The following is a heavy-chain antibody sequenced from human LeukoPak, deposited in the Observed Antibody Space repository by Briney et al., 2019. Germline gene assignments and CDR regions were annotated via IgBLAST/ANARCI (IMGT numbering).Heavy chain of an antibody. Sequence: SETLSLTCAVYGGSFSGYYWSWIRQPPGKGLEWIGEINHSGSTNYNPSLKSRVTISVDTSKNQFSLKLSSVTAADTAVYYCARHVSWFGELYNWFDPWGQGTLVTVSS. D-gene: IGHD3-10*01. CDR3: ARHVSWFGELYNWFDP. J-gene: IGHJ5*02. V-gene: IGHV4-34*01. CDR1: GGSFSGYY. CDR2: INHSGST.